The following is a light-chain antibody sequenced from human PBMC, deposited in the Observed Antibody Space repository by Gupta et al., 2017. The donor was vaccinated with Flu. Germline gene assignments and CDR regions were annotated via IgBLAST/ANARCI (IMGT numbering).Light chain of an antibody. Sequence: QSALTQPASVSGSPGQSIAISCTRSTSDVGAYNYVSWYQQNPGKAPKLIIYDVTNRPSGVSTRFSGSKSGNTASLTISGLQAEDEADYYCSSYGAVGLFGGGTKVTVL. V-gene: IGLV2-14*01. CDR1: TSDVGAYNY. J-gene: IGLJ3*02. CDR2: DVT. CDR3: SSYGAVGL.